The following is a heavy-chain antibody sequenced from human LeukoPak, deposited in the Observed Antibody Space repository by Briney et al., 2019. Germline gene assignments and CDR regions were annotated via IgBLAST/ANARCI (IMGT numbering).Heavy chain of an antibody. CDR1: GYIFNTYW. J-gene: IGHJ4*02. CDR2: IYPGESDT. V-gene: IGHV5-51*01. CDR3: ARRLIAVAGTTFDY. D-gene: IGHD6-19*01. Sequence: GESLQISCRGSGYIFNTYWIGWVRQLPGKGLEWMGIIYPGESDTRYSPSFQGQVTISDDKSISTAYLQWSSLKASDTAMYYCARRLIAVAGTTFDYWGQGTLVTVSS.